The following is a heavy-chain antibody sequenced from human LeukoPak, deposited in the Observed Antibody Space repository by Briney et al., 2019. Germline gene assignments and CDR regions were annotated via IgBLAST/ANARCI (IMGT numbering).Heavy chain of an antibody. CDR1: GGSTNTYC. CDR2: IYPSGST. J-gene: IGHJ4*02. CDR3: ARDRSGYSEYYFDY. V-gene: IGHV4-4*07. D-gene: IGHD5-12*01. Sequence: SETLSLTCTVSGGSTNTYCWSWIRQPAEKGLEWIGRIYPSGSTYYNPSLKSRVTISIDKSKDQFSLRLTSVTAADTAVYYCARDRSGYSEYYFDYWGQGSLVTVSS.